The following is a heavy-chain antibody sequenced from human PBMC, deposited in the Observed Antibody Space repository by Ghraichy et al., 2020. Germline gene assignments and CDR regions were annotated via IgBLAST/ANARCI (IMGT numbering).Heavy chain of an antibody. CDR2: ISPSTGNT. Sequence: ASVKVSCKASGYSVSGYGISWVRQAPGQGLEWMGWISPSTGNTYHVQSFQGRVTMTTDTSTSTAYLELKSLRSDDTAVYYCSRDTQQWLVASDYWGQGTLVTVSS. D-gene: IGHD6-19*01. V-gene: IGHV1-18*01. CDR1: GYSVSGYG. CDR3: SRDTQQWLVASDY. J-gene: IGHJ4*02.